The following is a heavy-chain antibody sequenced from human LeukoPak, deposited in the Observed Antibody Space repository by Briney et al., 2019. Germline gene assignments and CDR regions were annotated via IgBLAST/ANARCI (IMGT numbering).Heavy chain of an antibody. D-gene: IGHD1-26*01. J-gene: IGHJ4*02. CDR3: ARDPTLGGSPFYFDY. CDR2: ISSYNGNT. V-gene: IGHV1-18*01. Sequence: ASVKVSCTASDYTFTSYGLSWVRQAPGQGLEWSGWISSYNGNTNYAQKLQGRDTMTTDTSTSTAYTELRSLRSDDTAVYYCARDPTLGGSPFYFDYWGQGTLVTVSS. CDR1: DYTFTSYG.